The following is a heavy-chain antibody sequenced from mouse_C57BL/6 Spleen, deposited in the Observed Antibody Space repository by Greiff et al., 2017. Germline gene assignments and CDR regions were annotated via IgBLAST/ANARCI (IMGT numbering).Heavy chain of an antibody. CDR3: ARRGQMDY. V-gene: IGHV1-54*01. Sequence: QVQLQQSGAELVRPGTSVKVSCKASGYAFTNYLIEWVKQRPGQGLEWIGVINPGSGGTNYNEKFKGKATLTADKSSSTAYMQLSSLTSEDSAVYFCARRGQMDYWGQGTSVTVSS. CDR2: INPGSGGT. D-gene: IGHD3-3*01. CDR1: GYAFTNYL. J-gene: IGHJ4*01.